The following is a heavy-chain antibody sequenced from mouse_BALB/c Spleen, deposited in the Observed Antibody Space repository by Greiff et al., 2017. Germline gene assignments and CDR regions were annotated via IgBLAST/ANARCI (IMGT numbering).Heavy chain of an antibody. Sequence: EVKLVESGGGLVQPGGSLKLSCAASGFDFSRYWMSWVRQAPGKGLEWIGEINPDSSTINYTPSLKDKFIISRDNARNTLYLQMSKVRSEDTALYYCARSRTGPFAYWGQGTLVTVSA. J-gene: IGHJ3*01. CDR2: INPDSSTI. D-gene: IGHD4-1*01. CDR3: ARSRTGPFAY. V-gene: IGHV4-1*02. CDR1: GFDFSRYW.